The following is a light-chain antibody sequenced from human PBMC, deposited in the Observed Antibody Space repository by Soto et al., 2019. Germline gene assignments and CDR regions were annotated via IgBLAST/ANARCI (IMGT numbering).Light chain of an antibody. Sequence: QSALTQPASVSGSPGQSITISCTGTSSDVGSYNLVSWYQQHPGKAPKVLIYEVTKRPSGVSNRFSGSKSGNTASLTISGLQAEAEADYYCCSYAGRSTWVFGGGTKLTVL. CDR1: SSDVGSYNL. V-gene: IGLV2-23*02. J-gene: IGLJ3*02. CDR2: EVT. CDR3: CSYAGRSTWV.